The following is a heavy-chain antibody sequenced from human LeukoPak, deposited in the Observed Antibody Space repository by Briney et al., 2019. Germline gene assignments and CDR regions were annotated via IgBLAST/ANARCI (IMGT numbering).Heavy chain of an antibody. V-gene: IGHV4-39*01. CDR1: GGSISSSSYY. CDR3: ARHKSSWYYFDY. CDR2: IYYSGST. Sequence: KPSETLSLTCTVSGGSISSSSYYWGWIRQPPGKGLEWIGSIYYSGSTYYNPSLKSRVTISVDTSKNQFSLKLSSVTAADTAVYYCARHKSSWYYFDYWGQGTLVTVSS. D-gene: IGHD6-13*01. J-gene: IGHJ4*02.